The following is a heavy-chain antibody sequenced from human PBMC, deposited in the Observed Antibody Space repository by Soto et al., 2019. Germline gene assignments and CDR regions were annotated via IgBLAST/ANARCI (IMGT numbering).Heavy chain of an antibody. V-gene: IGHV4-34*01. D-gene: IGHD3-10*01. Sequence: SETLSLTCAVYGGSFSGYYWSWIRQPPGKGLEWIGEINHSGSTNYNPSLKSRVTISVDTSKNQFSLKLSSVTAADTAVYYCARPCSITMVRGVKVRGWFDPWGQGTLVTVSS. J-gene: IGHJ5*02. CDR1: GGSFSGYY. CDR2: INHSGST. CDR3: ARPCSITMVRGVKVRGWFDP.